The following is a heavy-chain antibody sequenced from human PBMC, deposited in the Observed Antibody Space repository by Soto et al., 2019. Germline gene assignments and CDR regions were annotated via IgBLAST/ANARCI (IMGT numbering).Heavy chain of an antibody. CDR2: IIPILGIA. CDR1: GGTFSSYT. Sequence: ASVKVSCEASGGTFSSYTISWVRQAPGQGRERMGRIIPILGIANYAQKVQGRVTITADRSTSTAYMELSSLRSEDTAVYSCASLVVVAATPRSAFDIWGQGTMVTVSS. D-gene: IGHD2-15*01. CDR3: ASLVVVAATPRSAFDI. V-gene: IGHV1-69*02. J-gene: IGHJ3*02.